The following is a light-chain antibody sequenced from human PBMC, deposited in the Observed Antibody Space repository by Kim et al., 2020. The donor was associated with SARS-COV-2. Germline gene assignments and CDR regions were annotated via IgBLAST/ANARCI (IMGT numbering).Light chain of an antibody. V-gene: IGLV1-47*01. Sequence: GQRVSISCSGSSSNIGSNYVYWYQHLPGTAPKLLIFQNNQRPSGVPDRFSGSASGTSASLAISDLRSEDEADYHCATWDDSLRGVVFGGGTQLTVL. CDR2: QNN. CDR3: ATWDDSLRGVV. J-gene: IGLJ2*01. CDR1: SSNIGSNY.